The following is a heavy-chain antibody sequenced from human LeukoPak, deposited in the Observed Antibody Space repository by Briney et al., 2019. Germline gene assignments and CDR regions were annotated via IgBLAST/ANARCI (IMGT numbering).Heavy chain of an antibody. V-gene: IGHV3-7*01. CDR1: GFTFSGYW. J-gene: IGHJ6*02. CDR2: IKQDGTEK. CDR3: ARGHYDMGV. Sequence: PGRSLRLSCAASGFTFSGYWMTWVRQAPGKGLEWVANIKQDGTEKYYVDSVKGRFTISRDSAKNSLYPQMNSLRAEDTAVYYCARGHYDMGVWGQGTTVTVSS.